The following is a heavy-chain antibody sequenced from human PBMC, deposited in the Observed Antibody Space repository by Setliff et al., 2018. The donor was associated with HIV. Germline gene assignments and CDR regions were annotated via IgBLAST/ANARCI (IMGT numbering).Heavy chain of an antibody. V-gene: IGHV4-38-2*02. CDR1: GYSINTSSW. D-gene: IGHD3-22*01. CDR3: ARVAYDFSTIYYYENWFDP. CDR2: IYHGGSV. J-gene: IGHJ5*02. Sequence: SETLSLTCTVSGYSINTSSWWGWVRQSPGRGLQWIGSIYHGGSVYYNPSLQSRVTISLDRSKNQFSLNMISVTAADSAVYFCARVAYDFSTIYYYENWFDPWGQGILVTVSS.